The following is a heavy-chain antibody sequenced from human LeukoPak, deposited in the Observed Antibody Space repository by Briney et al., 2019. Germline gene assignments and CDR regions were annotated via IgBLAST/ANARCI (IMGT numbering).Heavy chain of an antibody. V-gene: IGHV4-61*09. CDR2: IYTSGST. J-gene: IGHJ4*02. D-gene: IGHD6-6*01. CDR3: ASGCSSSSASYFDY. Sequence: TLSLTCTVSGDSISSGSYSWNWIRQPAGKGLEWIGHIYTSGSTNYNPSLKSRVTISVDMSKNQFSLKLSSVTAADTAVYYCASGCSSSSASYFDYWGQGTLVTVSS. CDR1: GDSISSGSYS.